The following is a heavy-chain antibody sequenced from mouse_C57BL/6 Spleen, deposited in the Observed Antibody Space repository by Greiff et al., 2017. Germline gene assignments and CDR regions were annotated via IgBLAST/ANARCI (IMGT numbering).Heavy chain of an antibody. Sequence: QVQLQQPGAELVRPGSSVKLSCKASGYTFTSYWMDWVKQRPGQGLEWIGNIYPSDSETHYNQKFKDKATLTVDKSSSTAYMQLSSLTSEDSAVYYCARGFFITEAWFAYWGQGTLVTVSA. V-gene: IGHV1-61*01. D-gene: IGHD1-1*01. CDR1: GYTFTSYW. CDR2: IYPSDSET. J-gene: IGHJ3*01. CDR3: ARGFFITEAWFAY.